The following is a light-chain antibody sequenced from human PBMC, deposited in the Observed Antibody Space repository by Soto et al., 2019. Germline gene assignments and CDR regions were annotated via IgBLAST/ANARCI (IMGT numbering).Light chain of an antibody. CDR3: QQYANSHST. J-gene: IGKJ1*01. CDR2: ATS. V-gene: IGKV3-20*01. Sequence: EIVLTQSPGTLSLSPGERAILSCRASQTVGSSYLGWYQQKPGQPPRFLIYATSSRATDTPDRFSGSGAGTDFTLTISRLEPEDFAVYYCQQYANSHSTFGQGTKVEIK. CDR1: QTVGSSY.